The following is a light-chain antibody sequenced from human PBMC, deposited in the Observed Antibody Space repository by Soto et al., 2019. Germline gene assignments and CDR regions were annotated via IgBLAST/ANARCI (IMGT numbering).Light chain of an antibody. CDR3: SSYTSSSTLV. CDR1: SSDIGGYTY. Sequence: QSALSQPASVSGSPGQSITISCTGSSSDIGGYTYVSWYQQHPGKAPKLMIYEVSNRPSGVSNRFSGSKSGNTASLTISGRQAEDEADYYCSSYTSSSTLVFGTGTKLTVL. V-gene: IGLV2-14*01. CDR2: EVS. J-gene: IGLJ1*01.